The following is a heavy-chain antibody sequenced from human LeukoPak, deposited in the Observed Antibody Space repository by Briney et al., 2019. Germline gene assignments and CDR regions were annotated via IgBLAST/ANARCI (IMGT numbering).Heavy chain of an antibody. D-gene: IGHD5-18*01. J-gene: IGHJ6*03. V-gene: IGHV3-23*01. CDR1: GFTFSNYA. CDR3: AKDLRGYSYAVYYYYYMDV. CDR2: ISGGGGST. Sequence: GGSLRLSCAASGFTFSNYAMSWVRQAPGKGLEWVSAISGGGGSTYYADSVKGRVTISRDNSKNTLYLQMNSLRAEDTAVYYCAKDLRGYSYAVYYYYYMDVWGKGTTVTVSS.